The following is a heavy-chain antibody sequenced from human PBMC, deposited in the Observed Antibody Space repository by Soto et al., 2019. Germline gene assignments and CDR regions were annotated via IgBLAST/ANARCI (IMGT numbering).Heavy chain of an antibody. CDR2: IYYSGST. Sequence: SETLSLTCTVSGGSISSYYWSWIRQPPGKGLEWIGYIYYSGSTNYNPSLKSRVTISVDTSKNQFSLKLSSVTAADTAVYYCAARRAVAGPLIDYWGQGTLVTVSS. CDR1: GGSISSYY. D-gene: IGHD6-19*01. V-gene: IGHV4-59*01. J-gene: IGHJ4*02. CDR3: AARRAVAGPLIDY.